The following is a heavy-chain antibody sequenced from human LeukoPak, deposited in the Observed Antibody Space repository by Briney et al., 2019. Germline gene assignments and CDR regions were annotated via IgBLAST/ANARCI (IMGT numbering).Heavy chain of an antibody. CDR3: AKCDGSSVWCHFDY. CDR1: GGSISSTN. CDR2: ISGSGGGT. Sequence: PSGTLSLTCAVSGGSISSTNWWSWVRQAPGKGLDWVSAISGSGGGTYYADSVKGRFTISRDNSKNTLYLQMNSLRAEDTAVYYCAKCDGSSVWCHFDYWGQGTLVTVSS. D-gene: IGHD6-19*01. V-gene: IGHV3-23*01. J-gene: IGHJ4*02.